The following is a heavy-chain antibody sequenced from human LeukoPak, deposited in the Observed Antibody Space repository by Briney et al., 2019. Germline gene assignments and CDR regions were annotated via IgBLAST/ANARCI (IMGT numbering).Heavy chain of an antibody. CDR3: ATQLTIFGVVTSREPAFFDY. D-gene: IGHD3-3*01. V-gene: IGHV4-39*01. J-gene: IGHJ4*02. CDR2: IYYSGST. CDR1: GGSISSSSYY. Sequence: SETLSLTCTVSGGSISSSSYYWGWIRQPPGKGLEWIGSIYYSGSTYYNPSLKSRVTISVDTSKNQFSLKLSSVTAADTAVYYCATQLTIFGVVTSREPAFFDYWGQGTLVTVSS.